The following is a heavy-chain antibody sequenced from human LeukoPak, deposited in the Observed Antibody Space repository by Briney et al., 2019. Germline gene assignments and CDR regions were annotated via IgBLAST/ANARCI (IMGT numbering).Heavy chain of an antibody. CDR1: GDSVSSNSAA. Sequence: SQTLSLTCAISGDSVSSNSAAWNWIRQSPSRGLEWLGRTYYRSKWYNDYAVSVKSRITINPDTSKNQFSLKLNPVTAADTAVYYCARWGIFRFDPWGQGTLVTVSS. CDR2: TYYRSKWYN. CDR3: ARWGIFRFDP. V-gene: IGHV6-1*01. D-gene: IGHD2-15*01. J-gene: IGHJ5*02.